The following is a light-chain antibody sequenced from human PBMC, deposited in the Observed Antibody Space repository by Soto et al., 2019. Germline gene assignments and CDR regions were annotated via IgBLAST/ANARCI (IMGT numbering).Light chain of an antibody. Sequence: QSALIQPASVSGSPGQSITISCTGSNSDVGSFDLVSWFQQYPGKAPKLILYEVSKRPLGVSNRFSGSKSGYTASLTISGLQAEDEGDYYCCSYADTTSLFVFGTGTKLTVL. CDR2: EVS. V-gene: IGLV2-23*02. J-gene: IGLJ1*01. CDR1: NSDVGSFDL. CDR3: CSYADTTSLFV.